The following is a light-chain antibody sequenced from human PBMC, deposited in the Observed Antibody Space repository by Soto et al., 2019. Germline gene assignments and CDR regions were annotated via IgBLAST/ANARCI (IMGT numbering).Light chain of an antibody. CDR2: DDS. V-gene: IGLV3-21*02. CDR3: QVWDSSSDHVV. Sequence: SYELTQPPSVSVAPGQTARITCGGNNIGSKSVHWYQQKPGQAPVLVVYDDSDRPSGITERFSGSNSGNTATLTISRVEAGDAADYYCQVWDSSSDHVVFGGGTKLTVL. CDR1: NIGSKS. J-gene: IGLJ2*01.